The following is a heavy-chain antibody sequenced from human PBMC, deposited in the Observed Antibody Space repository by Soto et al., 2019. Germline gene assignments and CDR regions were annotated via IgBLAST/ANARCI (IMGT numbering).Heavy chain of an antibody. J-gene: IGHJ6*02. CDR1: GFTLSSYS. CDR3: ARENLRSSRWDV. CDR2: ISSSSSTI. Sequence: EVQLVESGGGLVQPGGSLRLSCGASGFTLSSYSMNWARQAPGQGLEWVSYISSSSSTIYYADSVKGRFTISRDNAKNSLYLQMNSLRDEDTAVYYCARENLRSSRWDVWGQGTTVTVSS. V-gene: IGHV3-48*02.